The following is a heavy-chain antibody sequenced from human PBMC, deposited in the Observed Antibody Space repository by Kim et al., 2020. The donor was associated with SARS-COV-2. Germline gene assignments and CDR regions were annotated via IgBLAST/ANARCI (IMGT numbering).Heavy chain of an antibody. CDR2: IYSGGST. V-gene: IGHV3-53*01. D-gene: IGHD3-22*01. J-gene: IGHJ3*02. CDR1: GFTVSSNY. CDR3: ARVMPITMTARDAFDI. Sequence: GGSLRLSCAASGFTVSSNYMSWVRQAPGKGLEWVSVIYSGGSTYYADSVKGRFTISRDNSKNTLYLQMNSLRAEDTAVYYCARVMPITMTARDAFDIWGQGTMVTGSS.